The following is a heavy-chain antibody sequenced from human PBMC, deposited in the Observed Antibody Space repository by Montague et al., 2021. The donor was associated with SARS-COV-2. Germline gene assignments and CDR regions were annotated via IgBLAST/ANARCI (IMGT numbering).Heavy chain of an antibody. CDR2: ISYDGSNK. D-gene: IGHD3-22*01. Sequence: SLRLSCAASGFTFSSYAMHWVRQAPGKGLEWVAVISYDGSNKYYADSVKGRFTISRDNSKNTLYLQMNSLRAEDTAVYYCARDLNYYDSSGYYYHPADYYYSMDVGGQGTTVTVS. J-gene: IGHJ6*02. V-gene: IGHV3-30-3*01. CDR1: GFTFSSYA. CDR3: ARDLNYYDSSGYYYHPADYYYSMDV.